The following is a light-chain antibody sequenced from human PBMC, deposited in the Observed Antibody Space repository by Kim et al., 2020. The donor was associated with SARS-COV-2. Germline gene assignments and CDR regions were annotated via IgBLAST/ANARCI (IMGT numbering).Light chain of an antibody. Sequence: DIQMTQSPSTLSASVGDRVTITCRASQSIDTWLAWYQQKPGKAPKVLIHKASTLESGVPSRFSGSGFGTEFTLTISSLQPDDFATYYCQQYHSHNSFGQGTKLEI. J-gene: IGKJ2*03. CDR2: KAS. CDR3: QQYHSHNS. CDR1: QSIDTW. V-gene: IGKV1-5*03.